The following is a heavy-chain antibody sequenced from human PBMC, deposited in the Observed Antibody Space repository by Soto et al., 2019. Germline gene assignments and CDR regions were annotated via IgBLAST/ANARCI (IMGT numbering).Heavy chain of an antibody. J-gene: IGHJ5*02. D-gene: IGHD3-22*01. CDR2: IYHGRST. CDR3: ARVGPWVPYYYDSSPYTFENWFDP. V-gene: IGHV4-38-2*01. Sequence: SETLSLTCAVSGYSISSGYYWGWLRPPPGKGLEWMGSIYHGRSTYYNPSLNSRVTLSIDMTNNHVSLILNSVTAADTAVYYCARVGPWVPYYYDSSPYTFENWFDPWGQGTLVTVSS. CDR1: GYSISSGYY.